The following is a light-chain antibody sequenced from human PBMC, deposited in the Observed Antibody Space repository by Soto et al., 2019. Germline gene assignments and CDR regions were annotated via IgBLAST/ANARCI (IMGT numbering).Light chain of an antibody. CDR2: KAS. V-gene: IGKV1-5*03. Sequence: DIQMTQSPSTLSASVGDRVTITCRASQSISSRLAWYQQKPGKAPKLLIYKASSLESGVPSRFSGSGSGTEFTLTMSSLQPDDFATYYCHQYNSYSYTFGQGTKLEIK. CDR3: HQYNSYSYT. J-gene: IGKJ2*01. CDR1: QSISSR.